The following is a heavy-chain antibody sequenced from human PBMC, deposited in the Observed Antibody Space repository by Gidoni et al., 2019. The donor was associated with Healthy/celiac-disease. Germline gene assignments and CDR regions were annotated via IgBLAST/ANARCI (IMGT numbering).Heavy chain of an antibody. D-gene: IGHD3-22*01. CDR3: AKDLSYDSSGYLFRRRGAPRADAFDI. J-gene: IGHJ3*02. V-gene: IGHV3-23*01. Sequence: EVQLLESGGGLVQPGGSLRLSCAASGFTFSSYAISWVRQAPGKGLEWVSTISGSGGSTYYADSVKGRFTISRDNSKNTLYLQMNSLRAEDTAVYYCAKDLSYDSSGYLFRRRGAPRADAFDIWGQGTMVTVSS. CDR2: ISGSGGST. CDR1: GFTFSSYA.